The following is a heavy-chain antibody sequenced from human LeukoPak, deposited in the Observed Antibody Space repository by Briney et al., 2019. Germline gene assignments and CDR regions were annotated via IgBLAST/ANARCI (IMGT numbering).Heavy chain of an antibody. CDR1: GGSISSYY. V-gene: IGHV4-4*07. Sequence: SETLSLTCTVSGGSISSYYWSWIRQPAGKGLEWIGRIYTSGSTNYNPSLKSRVTMSVDTSKNQFSLKLSSVTAAETAVYYCARDQNFWNNALVAFDIWGQREMVTVSS. CDR2: IYTSGST. J-gene: IGHJ3*02. D-gene: IGHD1/OR15-1a*01. CDR3: ARDQNFWNNALVAFDI.